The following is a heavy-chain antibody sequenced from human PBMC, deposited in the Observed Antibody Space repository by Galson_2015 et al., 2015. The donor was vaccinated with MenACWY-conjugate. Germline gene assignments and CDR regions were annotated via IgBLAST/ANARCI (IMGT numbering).Heavy chain of an antibody. CDR1: GFSFSTYT. CDR2: ISSGSNSI. J-gene: IGHJ4*02. D-gene: IGHD3-16*01. CDR3: ARAGGIDS. Sequence: SLRLSCAASGFSFSTYTMNWVRPAPGKGLEWVSFISSGSNSIYYADSVKGRFTISRDNAKNSLYLQMDSLRDEDTAVYYCARAGGIDSWGLGTLVTVSS. V-gene: IGHV3-48*02.